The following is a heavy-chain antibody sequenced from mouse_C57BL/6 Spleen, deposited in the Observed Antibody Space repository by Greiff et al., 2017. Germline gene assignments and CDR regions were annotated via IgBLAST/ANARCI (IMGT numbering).Heavy chain of an antibody. Sequence: VKVVESGPGLVQPSQSLSITCTVSGFSLTSYGVHWVRQSPGKGLEWLGVIWRGGSTDYTAAFMSRLGISKVNSKSQVFFKMNSLQADDAGIYYGAKRGGYCGNRYAMDYWGQGTSVTVSS. CDR3: AKRGGYCGNRYAMDY. V-gene: IGHV2-5*01. J-gene: IGHJ4*01. CDR2: IWRGGST. CDR1: GFSLTSYG. D-gene: IGHD2-1*01.